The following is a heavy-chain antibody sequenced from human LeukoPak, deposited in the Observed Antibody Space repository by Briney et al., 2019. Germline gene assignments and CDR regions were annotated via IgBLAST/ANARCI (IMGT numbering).Heavy chain of an antibody. CDR3: TRGTYDYVWGGYRYNWFDP. CDR1: GDSVSSNSAA. Sequence: SQTLSLTCAISGDSVSSNSAAWNWIRQSPSRGLEWLGRTYYRSKWYNDYAVSVKSRITINPDTSKNQFSLQLNSVTPEDTAVYYCTRGTYDYVWGGYRYNWFDPWGQGTLVTVSS. J-gene: IGHJ5*02. D-gene: IGHD3-16*02. V-gene: IGHV6-1*01. CDR2: TYYRSKWYN.